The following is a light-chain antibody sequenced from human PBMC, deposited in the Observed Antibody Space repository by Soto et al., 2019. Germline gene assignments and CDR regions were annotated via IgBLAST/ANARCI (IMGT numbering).Light chain of an antibody. V-gene: IGKV3-20*01. J-gene: IGKJ1*01. CDR1: QSVSSSY. Sequence: EIVLTQSPGTLSLSPGERATLSCRASQSVSSSYLAWYQQKPGQAPRLLIYGASNRATGIPDRFSGSGSGTDFTLIISRLEPEDFAVYYCQQYGSSPRTFGQGTKVDI. CDR3: QQYGSSPRT. CDR2: GAS.